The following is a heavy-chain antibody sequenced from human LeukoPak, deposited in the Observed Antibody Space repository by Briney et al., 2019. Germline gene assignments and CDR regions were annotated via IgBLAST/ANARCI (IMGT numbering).Heavy chain of an antibody. V-gene: IGHV4-38-2*02. J-gene: IGHJ4*02. CDR1: GFSISSAYH. CDR2: ISHTGVT. Sequence: SETLSLTCSVSGFSISSAYHWGWIRQPPGGRLEWIGSISHTGVTYYNPSFNSRLTISLDTSKDEFSLQLTSVTAADTAMYYCARDDIGFEYWGSGIVVTVSS. CDR3: ARDDIGFEY.